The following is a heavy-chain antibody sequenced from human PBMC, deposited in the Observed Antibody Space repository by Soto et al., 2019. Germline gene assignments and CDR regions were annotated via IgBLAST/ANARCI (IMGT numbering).Heavy chain of an antibody. J-gene: IGHJ3*02. V-gene: IGHV4-31*03. CDR1: GGSISSGGYY. Sequence: ASETLSLTCTVSGGSISSGGYYWSWIRQHPGKGLEWIGYIYYSGSTYYNPSLKSRVTISVDTSKNQFSLKLSSVTAADTAVYYCARDATPPDAFDIWGQGTMVTVSS. CDR2: IYYSGST. CDR3: ARDATPPDAFDI.